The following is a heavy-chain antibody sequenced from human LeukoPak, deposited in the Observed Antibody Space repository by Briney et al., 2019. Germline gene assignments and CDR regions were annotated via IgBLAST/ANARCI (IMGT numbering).Heavy chain of an antibody. V-gene: IGHV4-30-2*01. CDR3: ARDRIVGAGVAFDI. CDR2: IYHSGST. J-gene: IGHJ3*02. CDR1: GGSITSGGYY. D-gene: IGHD1-26*01. Sequence: PSETLSLTCTVSGGSITSGGYYWSWIRQPPGKGLEWIGYIYHSGSTYYNPSLKSRVSISLDRSKNYFSLKVTSVTAADTAIYYCARDRIVGAGVAFDIWGQGTMVTVSS.